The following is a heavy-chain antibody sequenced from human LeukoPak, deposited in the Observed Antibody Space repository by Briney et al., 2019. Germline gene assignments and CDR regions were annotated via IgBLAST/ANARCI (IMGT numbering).Heavy chain of an antibody. CDR1: GYTFTGYY. D-gene: IGHD3-10*01. J-gene: IGHJ6*02. V-gene: IGHV1-2*02. CDR2: VNPNRDGT. CDR3: ATDLMVRGVLYGMDV. Sequence: PVASVKVSCKASGYTFTGYYMHWVRQAPGQGLEWMGWVNPNRDGTNFAQRFQGRVTMTWDTSITTAYMELSRLRSEDTAVYYCATDLMVRGVLYGMDVWGQGTTVTVSS.